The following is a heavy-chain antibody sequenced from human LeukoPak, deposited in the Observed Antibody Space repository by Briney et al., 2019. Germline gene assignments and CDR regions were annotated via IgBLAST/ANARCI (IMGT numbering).Heavy chain of an antibody. CDR3: ARDNDSRDPPHFDY. CDR1: GYTFTGYY. CDR2: INPNSGGT. J-gene: IGHJ4*02. V-gene: IGHV1-2*02. Sequence: ASVKVSCKASGYTFTGYYMHWVRQAPGQGLEWMGWINPNSGGTNYAQKFRGRVTITADKSTRTAYMELSSLRSEDTAVYYCARDNDSRDPPHFDYWGQGTLVTVSS. D-gene: IGHD3-16*01.